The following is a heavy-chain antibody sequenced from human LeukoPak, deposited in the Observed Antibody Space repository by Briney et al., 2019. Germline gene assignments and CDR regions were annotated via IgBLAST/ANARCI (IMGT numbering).Heavy chain of an antibody. CDR3: ARDHSGTDSQNYYYYYGMDV. CDR2: INAGNGNT. Sequence: ASVKVSCKASGYTFTSYAMHWVRQAPGQRLEWMGWINAGNGNTKYSQKLQGRVTMTTDTSTSTAYMELRSLRSDDTAVYYCARDHSGTDSQNYYYYYGMDVWGQGTTVTVSS. CDR1: GYTFTSYA. D-gene: IGHD3-10*01. J-gene: IGHJ6*02. V-gene: IGHV1-3*01.